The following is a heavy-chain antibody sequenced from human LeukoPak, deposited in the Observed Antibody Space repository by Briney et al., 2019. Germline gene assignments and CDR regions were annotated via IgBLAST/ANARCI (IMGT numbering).Heavy chain of an antibody. CDR3: ARLDGIAAVDN. D-gene: IGHD6-13*01. CDR1: GGSISSSSYY. Sequence: PLETLSLTCTVSGGSISSSSYYWGWIRQSPGKGLEWIGTIYYSGNTYYNPSLKSRVTISVDTSKNQFSLKLSSVTAADTALYYCARLDGIAAVDNWGQGTMVIVSS. V-gene: IGHV4-39*01. CDR2: IYYSGNT. J-gene: IGHJ3*02.